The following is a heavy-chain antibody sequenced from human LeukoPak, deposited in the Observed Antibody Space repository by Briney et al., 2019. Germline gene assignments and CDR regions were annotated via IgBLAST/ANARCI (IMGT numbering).Heavy chain of an antibody. CDR1: GGSIDSYY. CDR2: IYYTGST. J-gene: IGHJ4*02. V-gene: IGHV4-59*01. D-gene: IGHD2-2*01. CDR3: ARVYQSAEYYFDY. Sequence: SETLSLTCTVSGGSIDSYYWGWIRQPPGKGLEWIGYIYYTGSTEYHPSLKSRVTISLDTSKNQFSLKLTSVTAADTAVYYCARVYQSAEYYFDYWGQGNLVSVSS.